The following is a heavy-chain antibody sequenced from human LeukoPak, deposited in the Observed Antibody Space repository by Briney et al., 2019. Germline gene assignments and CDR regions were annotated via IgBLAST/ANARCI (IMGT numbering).Heavy chain of an antibody. Sequence: GSLRLSCAASGFTFSTYWMSWVRQAPGKGLEWVANIKQDGSEKYYVDSVKGRFTISRDNAKNSLYRQMNSLRAEDTAMYYCARDSAGNDYWGQGTLVTVSS. D-gene: IGHD6-13*01. V-gene: IGHV3-7*01. J-gene: IGHJ4*02. CDR2: IKQDGSEK. CDR1: GFTFSTYW. CDR3: ARDSAGNDY.